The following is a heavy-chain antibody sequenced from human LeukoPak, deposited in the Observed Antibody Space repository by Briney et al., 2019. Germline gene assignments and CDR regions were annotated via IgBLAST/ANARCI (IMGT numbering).Heavy chain of an antibody. CDR1: GFTFSGYA. J-gene: IGHJ4*02. CDR2: ISSNGGST. V-gene: IGHV3-64*01. CDR3: ARDAGFCSGGSCPRYYFDY. D-gene: IGHD2-15*01. Sequence: PGGSLRLSCAASGFTFSGYAMHWVRQAPGKGLEYVSAISSNGGSTYYANSVKGRFTISRDNSKNTLYLQMGSLRAEDMAVYYCARDAGFCSGGSCPRYYFDYWGQGTLVTVSS.